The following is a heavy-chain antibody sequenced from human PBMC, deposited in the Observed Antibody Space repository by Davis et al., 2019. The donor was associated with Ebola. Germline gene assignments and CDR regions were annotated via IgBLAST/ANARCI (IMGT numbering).Heavy chain of an antibody. CDR1: GFIFSSYV. CDR3: AKDNRNIWSEV. Sequence: GGSLRLSCAASGFIFSSYVMSWVRQAPGKGLEWVSTLCTSADTYYAESVKGRFTISRDNSKNTLYLQMNGLRVEDTAIYYCAKDNRNIWSEVWGQGTMVTVSS. V-gene: IGHV3-23*01. D-gene: IGHD2/OR15-2a*01. CDR2: LCTSADT. J-gene: IGHJ3*01.